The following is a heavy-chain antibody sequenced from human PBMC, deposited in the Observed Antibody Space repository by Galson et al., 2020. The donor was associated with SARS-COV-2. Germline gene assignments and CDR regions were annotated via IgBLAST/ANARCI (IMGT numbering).Heavy chain of an antibody. D-gene: IGHD5-18*01. CDR1: GFTFSSYG. Sequence: GGSLRLSCAASGFTFSSYGMHWVRQAPGKGLEWVAVIWYDGSNKYYADSVKGRFTISRDNSKNTLYLQMNSLRAEDTAVYYCAKDPIGYSYATTEDIDYGMHVWGQGTTVTVSS. V-gene: IGHV3-33*06. CDR2: IWYDGSNK. J-gene: IGHJ6*02. CDR3: AKDPIGYSYATTEDIDYGMHV.